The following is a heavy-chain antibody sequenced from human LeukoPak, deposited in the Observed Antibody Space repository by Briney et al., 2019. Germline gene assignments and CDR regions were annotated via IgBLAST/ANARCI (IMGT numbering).Heavy chain of an antibody. D-gene: IGHD3-10*01. CDR1: GDSISSGNYY. CDR3: ARRNYYGSGSYYKNAFDI. J-gene: IGHJ3*02. CDR2: VYTSGST. Sequence: SQTLSLTCTVSGDSISSGNYYWSWIRQPAGKGLEWIGRVYTSGSTDYNPSLKSRVTISVDTSKNQFSLKLSSVTAADTAVYYCARRNYYGSGSYYKNAFDIWGQGTMVTVSS. V-gene: IGHV4-61*02.